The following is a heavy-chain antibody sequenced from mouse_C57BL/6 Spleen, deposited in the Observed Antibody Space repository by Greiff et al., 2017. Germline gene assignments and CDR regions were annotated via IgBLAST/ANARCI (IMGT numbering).Heavy chain of an antibody. CDR2: IHPSDSDT. J-gene: IGHJ2*01. CDR1: GYTFTSYW. Sequence: QVQLQQPGAELVKPGASVKVSCKASGYTFTSYWMHWVKQRPGQGLEWIGRIHPSDSDTNYNQKFKGKATLTVDKSSSTAYMQLISLTSEDSAVYYCAILYYGNYVYFDYWGQGTTLTVSS. D-gene: IGHD2-1*01. CDR3: AILYYGNYVYFDY. V-gene: IGHV1-74*01.